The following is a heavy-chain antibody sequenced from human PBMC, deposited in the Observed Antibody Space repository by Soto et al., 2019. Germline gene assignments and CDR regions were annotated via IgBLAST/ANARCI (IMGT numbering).Heavy chain of an antibody. CDR1: GDSVSSNNYY. V-gene: IGHV4-31*03. Sequence: VLLQESGPGAMKPSQTLSLTCTVIGDSVSSNNYYWSWIRQRPAKGLEWIGYIHYSGDSYDNPSLTSRITMSMDESKNQFSLNLRSVTAADTAIYYCARDVNDSSGSQGFDYWGQGTLVTVSS. CDR2: IHYSGDS. D-gene: IGHD3-22*01. CDR3: ARDVNDSSGSQGFDY. J-gene: IGHJ4*02.